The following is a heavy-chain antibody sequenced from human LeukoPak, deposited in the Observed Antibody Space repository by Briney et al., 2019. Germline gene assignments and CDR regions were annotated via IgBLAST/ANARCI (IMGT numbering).Heavy chain of an antibody. V-gene: IGHV3-7*01. J-gene: IGHJ5*02. CDR2: IDQDGSAQ. CDR3: ARPLFYSGSGNYPHWFDP. D-gene: IGHD3-10*01. Sequence: GGTLRLSCAASGFTFSSYGMSWVRQAPGKGLEWVAIIDQDGSAQYFVDSVKGRFTISRDNAKDLLYLQMNSLRAEDTAVYYCARPLFYSGSGNYPHWFDPWGQGALVTVSS. CDR1: GFTFSSYG.